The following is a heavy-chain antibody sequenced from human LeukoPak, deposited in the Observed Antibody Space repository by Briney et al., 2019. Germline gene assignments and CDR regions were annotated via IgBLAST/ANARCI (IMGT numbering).Heavy chain of an antibody. CDR2: ISWNSGSI. V-gene: IGHV3-9*01. Sequence: GRSLRLSCAASGFTFDDCAMHSVRQAPGKGLEWVSGISWNSGSIGYADSVKGRFTISRDNAKNSLYLQMNSLRAEDTALYYCAKDFSPDYYGSGSYSDYWGQGTLVTVSS. CDR1: GFTFDDCA. J-gene: IGHJ4*02. CDR3: AKDFSPDYYGSGSYSDY. D-gene: IGHD3-10*01.